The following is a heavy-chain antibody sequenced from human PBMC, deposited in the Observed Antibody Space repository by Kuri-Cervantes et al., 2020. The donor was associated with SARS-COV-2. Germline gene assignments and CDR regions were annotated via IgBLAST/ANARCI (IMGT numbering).Heavy chain of an antibody. CDR2: VRQDGRDK. V-gene: IGHV3-7*03. D-gene: IGHD2-2*01. CDR3: ARYCTSISCESAIDF. J-gene: IGHJ4*02. Sequence: ESLKISCPASGFTFSSYWMTWVRQAPGKGLDWVANVRQDGRDKYYGDSVKGRFTISRDNTKNSLYLQMDSLTAEDTAVYYCARYCTSISCESAIDFWGQGTLVTVSS. CDR1: GFTFSSYW.